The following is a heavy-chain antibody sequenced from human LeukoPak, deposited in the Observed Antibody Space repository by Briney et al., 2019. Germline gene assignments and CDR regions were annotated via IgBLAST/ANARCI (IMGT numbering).Heavy chain of an antibody. V-gene: IGHV4-39*01. D-gene: IGHD1-26*01. Sequence: SETLSLTCTISGGSISSRSCCWGWIRQPPGKGLEWIGTIYYSGSTYYNPSLKSRVTISVDTSKNQFSLRLSSVTAADTAVYYCARQVYSGTHYFDYWGQGTLVTVSS. J-gene: IGHJ4*02. CDR1: GGSISSRSCC. CDR3: ARQVYSGTHYFDY. CDR2: IYYSGST.